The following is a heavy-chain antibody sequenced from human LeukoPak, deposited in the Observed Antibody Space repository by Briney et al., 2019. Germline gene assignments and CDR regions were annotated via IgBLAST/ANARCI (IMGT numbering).Heavy chain of an antibody. J-gene: IGHJ6*03. Sequence: GGSLRLSCVASGFTFDDYAMHWVRQAPGKGLEWVSSISSTGGTTYYADSVKGRFTISRDNSKNTLYLQMNSLRAEDTAIYYCAKNGDRGAYCTGGTCYPYFYYYMDVWGKGTTVTI. D-gene: IGHD2-15*01. CDR2: ISSTGGTT. CDR3: AKNGDRGAYCTGGTCYPYFYYYMDV. CDR1: GFTFDDYA. V-gene: IGHV3-23*01.